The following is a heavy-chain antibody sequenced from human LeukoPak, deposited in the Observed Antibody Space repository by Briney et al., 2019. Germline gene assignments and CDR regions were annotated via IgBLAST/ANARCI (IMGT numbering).Heavy chain of an antibody. CDR2: IYSGGCT. CDR1: GFTVSSNY. V-gene: IGHV3-66*04. J-gene: IGHJ4*02. Sequence: GGSLRLSCAASGFTVSSNYMNWVRQAPGKGLEWVSFIYSGGCTYYADSVNGRFTISRDKSKNTLYLQMNSLRAEDTAVYYCARQIGGGWSFDYWGQGTLVTVSS. D-gene: IGHD6-19*01. CDR3: ARQIGGGWSFDY.